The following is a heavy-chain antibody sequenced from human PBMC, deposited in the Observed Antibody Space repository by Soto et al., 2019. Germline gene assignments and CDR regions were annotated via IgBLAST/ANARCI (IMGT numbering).Heavy chain of an antibody. J-gene: IGHJ4*02. CDR3: ARRVITATLDY. V-gene: IGHV4-39*01. D-gene: IGHD1-20*01. Sequence: PSETLSLTCTVSGGSISSSSYYWGWIRQPPGQGLEWIGSIYYSGSTYYNPSLKSRVTISVDTSKNQFSLKLSSVTAADTAIYYCARRVITATLDYWGQGTLVTVSS. CDR1: GGSISSSSYY. CDR2: IYYSGST.